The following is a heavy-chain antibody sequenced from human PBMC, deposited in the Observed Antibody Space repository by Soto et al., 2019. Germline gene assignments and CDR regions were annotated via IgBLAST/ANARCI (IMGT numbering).Heavy chain of an antibody. J-gene: IGHJ3*02. D-gene: IGHD5-12*01. CDR1: GGSISSYY. CDR3: ARVVKVATMRDAFDI. Sequence: SETLSLTCTVSGGSISSYYWSWIRQPPGKGLEWIGYIYYSGSTNYNPSLKSRVTISVDTSKNQFSLKLSSVTAADTAVYYCARVVKVATMRDAFDIWGQGTMVTVSS. CDR2: IYYSGST. V-gene: IGHV4-59*01.